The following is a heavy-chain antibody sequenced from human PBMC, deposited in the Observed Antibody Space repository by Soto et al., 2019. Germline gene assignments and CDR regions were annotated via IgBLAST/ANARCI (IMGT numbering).Heavy chain of an antibody. Sequence: QVQLVESGGGVVQPGRSLRLSCAASGFTFSSYGMHWVRQAPGKGLEWVAVISYDGSNKYYADSVKGRFPISRDNSKKPLKWKMNARGAEDPGVYYWAKPRVRGGGAVARTFDYWGQGTLVTVSS. J-gene: IGHJ4*02. CDR2: ISYDGSNK. D-gene: IGHD6-19*01. CDR3: AKPRVRGGGAVARTFDY. CDR1: GFTFSSYG. V-gene: IGHV3-30*18.